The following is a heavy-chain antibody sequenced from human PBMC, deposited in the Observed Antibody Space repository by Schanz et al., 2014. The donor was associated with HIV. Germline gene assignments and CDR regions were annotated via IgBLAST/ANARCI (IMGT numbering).Heavy chain of an antibody. D-gene: IGHD3-3*01. J-gene: IGHJ5*01. CDR2: INPGSGET. CDR1: GYTFTSQY. CDR3: ARDRTYDFWSGYLDT. V-gene: IGHV1-46*01. Sequence: QVQLVQSGAEVKKPGASVKVSCKASGYTFTSQYMHWVRQAPGQGLEWLGIINPGSGETTFAQNFQGRVRLTRDTFANIVYMEVSSLRFEDTAVYFCARDRTYDFWSGYLDTWGQGTQVIVSS.